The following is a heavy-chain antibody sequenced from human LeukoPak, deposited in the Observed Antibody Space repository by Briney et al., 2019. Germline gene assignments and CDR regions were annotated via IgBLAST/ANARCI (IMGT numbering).Heavy chain of an antibody. V-gene: IGHV4-39*01. CDR2: IYYSGST. Sequence: SETLSLTCTVSGGSISSSSYYWGWIRQPPGKGLEWIGSIYYSGSTYYNPSLKSRVTISVDTSKNQFSLKLSSVTAADTAVYYCAKCRALWFGELSFDYWGQGTLVTVSS. J-gene: IGHJ4*02. CDR3: AKCRALWFGELSFDY. CDR1: GGSISSSSYY. D-gene: IGHD3-10*01.